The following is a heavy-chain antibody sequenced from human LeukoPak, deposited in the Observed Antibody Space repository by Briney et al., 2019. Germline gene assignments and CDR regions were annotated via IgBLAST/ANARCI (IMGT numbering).Heavy chain of an antibody. CDR1: GFTFSDYY. V-gene: IGHV3-11*01. J-gene: IGHJ6*02. CDR3: ARGGAHGMDV. D-gene: IGHD1-26*01. CDR2: ISGVASDI. Sequence: PGGSLRPSCAASGFTFSDYYMTWIRQAPGKGLEWVSYISGVASDIHYADPVKGRFTISRDNAKNSVYLQVNSLRAEDTAVYYCARGGAHGMDVWGQGTTVTVSS.